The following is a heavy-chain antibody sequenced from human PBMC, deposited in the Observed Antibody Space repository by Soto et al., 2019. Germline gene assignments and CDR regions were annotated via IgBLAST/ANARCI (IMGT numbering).Heavy chain of an antibody. Sequence: PETLSPTCTVSGGSISSSSYYWGWIRQPPGKGLEWIGSIYYSGSTYYHPSLKRRVTISVDTSKNQFSLKLSSVTAADTAVYYCARHGFSYIRGSYRPTGAFDIWGQGTMVTVSS. CDR3: ARHGFSYIRGSYRPTGAFDI. V-gene: IGHV4-39*01. CDR2: IYYSGST. CDR1: GGSISSSSYY. J-gene: IGHJ3*02. D-gene: IGHD3-16*02.